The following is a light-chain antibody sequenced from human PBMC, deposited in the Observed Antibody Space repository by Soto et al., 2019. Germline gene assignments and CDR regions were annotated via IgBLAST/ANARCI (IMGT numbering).Light chain of an antibody. CDR3: QQYGSSPPYT. J-gene: IGKJ2*01. CDR2: GSS. V-gene: IGKV3-20*01. CDR1: QSVSNNY. Sequence: EVVLTQSPGTLSLSPGERATLSCRASQSVSNNYLAWHQQKPVQSPKLLIFGSSDRATGIPDRFSGSGSGTDFTLTISSLEPEDFAVYYCQQYGSSPPYTFGQGTKLEIK.